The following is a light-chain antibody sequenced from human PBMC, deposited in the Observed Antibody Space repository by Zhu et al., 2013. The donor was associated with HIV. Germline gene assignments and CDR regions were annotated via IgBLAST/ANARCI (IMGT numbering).Light chain of an antibody. V-gene: IGKV1-33*01. CDR2: DAS. J-gene: IGKJ4*01. CDR3: QQYDNLPLT. Sequence: DIQMTQSPSSVSASVGDRVTITCQASQDIGRYLSWYQQKVGEAPKLLIDDASDLETGVTSRFSGSGSGTDFTFTISSLQPEDVATYYCQQYDNLPLTFGGGTRVEI. CDR1: QDIGRY.